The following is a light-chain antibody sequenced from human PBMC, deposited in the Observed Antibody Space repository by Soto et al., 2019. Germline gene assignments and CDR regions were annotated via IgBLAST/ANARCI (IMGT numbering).Light chain of an antibody. CDR3: QQYYSTPPYT. V-gene: IGKV4-1*01. J-gene: IGKJ2*01. Sequence: DIVMTQSPNSLAVSLGERATISCKSSQSVLYSSNNKNFLAWYQQKPGQPPKLHIYWASTRESGVPDRFSGSGSGTDFTLTISSLQAEDVGVYYCQQYYSTPPYTFGQGTKLEIK. CDR2: WAS. CDR1: QSVLYSSNNKNF.